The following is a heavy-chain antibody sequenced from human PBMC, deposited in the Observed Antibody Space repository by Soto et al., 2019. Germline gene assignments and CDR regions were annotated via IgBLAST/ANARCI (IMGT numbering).Heavy chain of an antibody. V-gene: IGHV3-23*01. CDR3: AQDQGSSWYEIDY. CDR1: GFTFSNYA. J-gene: IGHJ4*02. CDR2: ISGSGGST. Sequence: EVQLLESGGGLVQPGGSLRLSCAASGFTFSNYAVTWVRQAPGKGLEWVSTISGSGGSTYYADSVKGRFTISRDNSKNTLYLQMNSLRAEDTAVYYCAQDQGSSWYEIDYWGQGTLVPVSS. D-gene: IGHD6-13*01.